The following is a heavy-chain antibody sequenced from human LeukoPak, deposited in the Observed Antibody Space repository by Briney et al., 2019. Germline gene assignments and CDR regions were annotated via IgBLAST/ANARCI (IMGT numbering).Heavy chain of an antibody. CDR1: GASMSSYY. Sequence: SETLSLTCSVSGASMSSYYWSWIRQPPGKGLEWIGYASYSGGTNSNPSLKSRVSISLDTSKNQFSLKLSSVTAADTAVYYCARVLDRSSYYYYFDYWGQGTLVTLSS. J-gene: IGHJ4*02. D-gene: IGHD3-22*01. CDR2: ASYSGGT. V-gene: IGHV4-59*01. CDR3: ARVLDRSSYYYYFDY.